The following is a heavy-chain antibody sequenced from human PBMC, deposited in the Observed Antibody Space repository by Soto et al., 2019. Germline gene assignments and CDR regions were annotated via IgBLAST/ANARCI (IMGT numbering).Heavy chain of an antibody. V-gene: IGHV4-30-4*01. Sequence: PSEILSLTCAVSGGSISSGDYYWSWIRQPPGKGLEWIGYIYYSGSTYYNPSLKSRVTISVDTSKNQFSLKLSSATAADTAVYYCARGLRFGELLGYYFDYWGQGTLVTVSS. CDR2: IYYSGST. D-gene: IGHD3-10*01. CDR3: ARGLRFGELLGYYFDY. J-gene: IGHJ4*02. CDR1: GGSISSGDYY.